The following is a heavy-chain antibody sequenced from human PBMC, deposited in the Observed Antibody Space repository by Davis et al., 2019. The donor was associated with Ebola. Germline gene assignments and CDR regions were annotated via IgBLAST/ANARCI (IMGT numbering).Heavy chain of an antibody. Sequence: SVKVSCKASGYTFTAFFIHWVRQAPGQGLEWMGRINPKSGATKYTQKFQGRVTMTRDSSINTAYMELGSLRSDDTAVYYCARDGQQQLLVDTWFDPWGQGTLVTVSS. V-gene: IGHV1-2*06. J-gene: IGHJ5*02. CDR1: GYTFTAFF. CDR3: ARDGQQQLLVDTWFDP. CDR2: INPKSGAT. D-gene: IGHD6-13*01.